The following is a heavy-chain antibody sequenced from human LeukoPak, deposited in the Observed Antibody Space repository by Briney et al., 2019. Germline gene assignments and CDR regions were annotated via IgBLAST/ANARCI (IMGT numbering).Heavy chain of an antibody. V-gene: IGHV4-61*02. CDR1: GGPINSGRYF. CDR2: IYTSGIT. J-gene: IGHJ4*02. D-gene: IGHD1-26*01. CDR3: ARSNSGSYRELDY. Sequence: PSHTLSLTRTHTGGPINSGRYFWSWLRQPAGKGPQWIGRIYTSGITNYNSSLMSRATISIDTSKNQFSLKLSSVTAADTAVYYCARSNSGSYRELDYWGQAALVTVSS.